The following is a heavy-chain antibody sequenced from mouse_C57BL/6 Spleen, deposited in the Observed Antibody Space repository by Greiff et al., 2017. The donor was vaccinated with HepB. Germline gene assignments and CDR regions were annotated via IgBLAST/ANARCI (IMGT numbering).Heavy chain of an antibody. V-gene: IGHV14-4*01. CDR1: GFNIKDDY. J-gene: IGHJ2*01. CDR3: TPLDSPNYFDY. CDR2: IDPENGDT. D-gene: IGHD3-2*01. Sequence: VQLQQSGAELVRPGASVKLSCTASGFNIKDDYMHWVKQRPEQGLEWIGWIDPENGDTEYASKFQGKATITADTSSNTAYLQLSSLTSEDTAVYYCTPLDSPNYFDYWGQGTTLTVSS.